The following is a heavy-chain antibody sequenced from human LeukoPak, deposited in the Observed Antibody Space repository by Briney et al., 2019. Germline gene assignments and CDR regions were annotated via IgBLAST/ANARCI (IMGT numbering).Heavy chain of an antibody. CDR3: VRDNFFDY. V-gene: IGHV1-18*01. CDR1: GYTFTSSA. CDR2: INTSNGDT. J-gene: IGHJ4*02. Sequence: ASVKVSCKPSGYTFTSSAINWVRQAPGQGLEWMGWINTSNGDTHYAQRLQGRVSMTTDISTTTVYMDLRSLRSDDTAVYYCVRDNFFDYWGQGTLVTVSS.